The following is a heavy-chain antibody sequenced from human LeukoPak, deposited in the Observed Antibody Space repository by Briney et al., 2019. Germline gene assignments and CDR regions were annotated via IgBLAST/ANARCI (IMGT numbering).Heavy chain of an antibody. CDR3: ARGSRDYGGNP. CDR2: IYYSGST. J-gene: IGHJ5*02. V-gene: IGHV4-30-4*08. Sequence: PSETLSLTGTVSGGSISSGDYYWSCIRQPPGKGLEWIGYIYYSGSTYYNPSLKSQVTISVDTSKNQFSLRLSSVTAADTAVYYCARGSRDYGGNPWGQGTLVTVSS. CDR1: GGSISSGDYY. D-gene: IGHD4-23*01.